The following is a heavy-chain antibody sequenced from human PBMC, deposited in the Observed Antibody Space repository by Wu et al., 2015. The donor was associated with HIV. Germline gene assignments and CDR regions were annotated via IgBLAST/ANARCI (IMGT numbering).Heavy chain of an antibody. CDR3: ARDPGVDFSIYYYGMDV. CDR2: ISAYNGNT. D-gene: IGHD3-3*02. Sequence: QVQLFQSGTEMKKPGASVKVSCRASGYSFINYGISWVRQAPGQGLEWMGWISAYNGNTNYAQKVQGRVTMTTEISTSTAYMELRSLRSDDTAVYYCARDPGVDFSIYYYGMDVWGQGTTVTVSS. J-gene: IGHJ6*02. V-gene: IGHV1-18*01. CDR1: GYSFINYG.